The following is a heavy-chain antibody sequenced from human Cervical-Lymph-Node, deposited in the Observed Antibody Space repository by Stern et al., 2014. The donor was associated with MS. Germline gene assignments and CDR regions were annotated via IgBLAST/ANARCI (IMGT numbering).Heavy chain of an antibody. CDR1: GYTFTSYG. Sequence: QMQLVQSGAEVKKPGASVKVSCKASGYTFTSYGISWVRQAPGQGLEWMGWISIYNGNTNYAQKFQGRITVTTDTPTSTVYMELRSLRSDDTAVYYCGRDEPGSIDYWGQGTLVTVSS. D-gene: IGHD1-14*01. V-gene: IGHV1-18*01. CDR2: ISIYNGNT. J-gene: IGHJ4*02. CDR3: GRDEPGSIDY.